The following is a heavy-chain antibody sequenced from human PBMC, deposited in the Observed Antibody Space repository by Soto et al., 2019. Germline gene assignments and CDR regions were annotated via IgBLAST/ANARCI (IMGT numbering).Heavy chain of an antibody. D-gene: IGHD2-15*01. Sequence: QVQLQQWGAGLLKPSETLSLTCAAYGGSLSGSYWSWIRQPPGTGLEWIGEIHHSGSTYYNPSLKSRVTLSVDTTKNQFSLKLNSVTAADAAVYYCASPGYCSDGTCYPDYWGQGTLVTVSS. CDR1: GGSLSGSY. J-gene: IGHJ4*02. V-gene: IGHV4-34*01. CDR3: ASPGYCSDGTCYPDY. CDR2: IHHSGST.